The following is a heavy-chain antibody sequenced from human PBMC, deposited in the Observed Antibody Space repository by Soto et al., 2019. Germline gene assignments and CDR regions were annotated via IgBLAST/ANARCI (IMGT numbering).Heavy chain of an antibody. D-gene: IGHD2-2*01. CDR3: AGDDVEVPSALYYFNY. V-gene: IGHV1-46*01. J-gene: IGHJ4*02. CDR2: INPSGGST. Sequence: GASVKVSCKASGYTFSRYYMHWVRQAPGQGPEWMGIINPSGGSTSYAQKFQGRVTMTRDTSTSTVYMELRSLTSEDTAVYYCAGDDVEVPSALYYFNYWGQGTLVTVSS. CDR1: GYTFSRYY.